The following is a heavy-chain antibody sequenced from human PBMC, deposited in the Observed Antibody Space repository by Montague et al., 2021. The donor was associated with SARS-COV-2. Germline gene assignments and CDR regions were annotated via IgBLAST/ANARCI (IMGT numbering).Heavy chain of an antibody. Sequence: PALVKTTKTLTLTCTFSGFSLSTSGMCMTWIRQPPGKALEWLARIDWDGDKYYNTSLKSRLTISKDTSKNLVVLTMTNMDPVDTATYYCARGPSDTYYYNGMDVWGRGTTVTVSS. CDR1: GFSLSTSGMC. J-gene: IGHJ6*02. CDR2: IDWDGDK. V-gene: IGHV2-70*11. CDR3: ARGPSDTYYYNGMDV.